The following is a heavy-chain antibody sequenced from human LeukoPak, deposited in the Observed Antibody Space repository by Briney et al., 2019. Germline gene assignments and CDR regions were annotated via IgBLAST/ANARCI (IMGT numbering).Heavy chain of an antibody. D-gene: IGHD3-22*01. V-gene: IGHV3-23*01. Sequence: GGSLSLSCAASGFIVTDKYMTYFRQAPGKGLEWVSAISGSGGSTYYADSVKGRFTISRDNSKNTLYLQMNSLRAEGTAVYYCARSTGYYYDSSGYSVVPYYFDYWGQGTLVTVSS. CDR1: GFIVTDKY. CDR2: ISGSGGST. J-gene: IGHJ4*02. CDR3: ARSTGYYYDSSGYSVVPYYFDY.